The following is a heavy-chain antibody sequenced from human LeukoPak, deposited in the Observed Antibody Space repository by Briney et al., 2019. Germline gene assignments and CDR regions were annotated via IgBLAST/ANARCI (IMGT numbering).Heavy chain of an antibody. Sequence: TGGSLRLSCAASGFPFSSYAVHWVRKASGKGLEWVGRIRSKANNYATAYAASVKGMFTISRDDSKNTAYLQMNSLKTEDTAVYYCAKDLYYDRPRPGNFDYWGQGTLVTVSS. CDR3: AKDLYYDRPRPGNFDY. J-gene: IGHJ4*02. CDR1: GFPFSSYA. D-gene: IGHD3-22*01. CDR2: IRSKANNYAT. V-gene: IGHV3-73*01.